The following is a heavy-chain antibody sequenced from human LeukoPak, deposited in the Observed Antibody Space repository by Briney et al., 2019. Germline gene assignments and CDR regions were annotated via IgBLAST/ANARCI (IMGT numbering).Heavy chain of an antibody. CDR1: GFTFSSYW. CDR2: IKQDGSEK. CDR3: AREVYEYYFDY. J-gene: IGHJ4*02. V-gene: IGHV3-7*05. Sequence: GGSLRLSCAASGFTFSSYWMSWVRQAPGKGLEWVANIKQDGSEKYYVDSVKGRFTISGDNAKNSLYLQMNSLRAEDTAVYYCAREVYEYYFDYWGQGTLVTVSS. D-gene: IGHD1-14*01.